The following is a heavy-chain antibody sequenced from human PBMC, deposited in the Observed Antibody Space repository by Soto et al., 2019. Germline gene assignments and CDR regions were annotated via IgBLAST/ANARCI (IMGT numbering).Heavy chain of an antibody. CDR3: AIEKQTNDYGVYDGVGDD. J-gene: IGHJ4*02. CDR2: IWYDGSNK. D-gene: IGHD4-17*01. Sequence: QVQLVESGGGVVQPGRSLRLSCAASGFTFSSYGMHWVRQAPGKGLEWVAVIWYDGSNKYYADSVKGRFTISRDNSKNTLYLQMNSLRAEDTAVYYCAIEKQTNDYGVYDGVGDDWGQGTLVTVSS. V-gene: IGHV3-33*01. CDR1: GFTFSSYG.